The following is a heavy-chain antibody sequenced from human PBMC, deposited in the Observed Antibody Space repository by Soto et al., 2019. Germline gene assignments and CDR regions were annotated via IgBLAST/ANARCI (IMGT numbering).Heavy chain of an antibody. Sequence: PGGSLRLSCAASGFTFSSYAMSWVRQAPGKGLEWIGYIYYSGSTNYNPSLKSRVTISVDTSKNQSSLKLSSVTAADTAVYYCARDLLVYGMDVWGQGTTVTVSS. D-gene: IGHD2-2*01. CDR1: GFTFSSYA. CDR3: ARDLLVYGMDV. J-gene: IGHJ6*02. V-gene: IGHV4-59*01. CDR2: IYYSGST.